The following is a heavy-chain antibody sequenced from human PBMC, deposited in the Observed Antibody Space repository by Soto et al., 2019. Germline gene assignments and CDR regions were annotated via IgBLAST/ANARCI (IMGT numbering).Heavy chain of an antibody. CDR2: TSGSGGST. D-gene: IGHD6-19*01. CDR1: GFTFSSYA. J-gene: IGHJ5*02. V-gene: IGHV3-23*01. Sequence: GGSLRLSCAASGFTFSSYAMSWVRQAPGKGLEWVSATSGSGGSTYYADSVKGRFTISRDNSKNTLYLQMNSLRAEDTAVYYCASVLAVAGHNWFDPWGQGTLVTVSS. CDR3: ASVLAVAGHNWFDP.